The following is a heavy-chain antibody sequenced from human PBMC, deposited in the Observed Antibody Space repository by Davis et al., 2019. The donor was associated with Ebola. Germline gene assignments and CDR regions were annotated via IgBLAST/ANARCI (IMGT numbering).Heavy chain of an antibody. Sequence: GESLKISCAASGFIFPSYAMSWVRQAPGKGLEWVSGVSGTGERTSYADSVKGRFTIYRDNAKNTLYLQMNSLRAEDTAVYYCAKDQPEILFIGYYWGQGTPVTVSP. V-gene: IGHV3-23*01. CDR3: AKDQPEILFIGYY. D-gene: IGHD3-9*01. CDR1: GFIFPSYA. J-gene: IGHJ4*02. CDR2: VSGTGERT.